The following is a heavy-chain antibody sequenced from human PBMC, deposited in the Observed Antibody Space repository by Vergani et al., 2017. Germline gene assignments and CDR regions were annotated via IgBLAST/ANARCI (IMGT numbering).Heavy chain of an antibody. CDR2: IYYSGST. CDR3: ASYRYYDFWSGYYGFDY. Sequence: LQLQESGPGLVKPSETLSLTCTVSGGSISSSSSYWGWIRQPPGKGLEWIGSIYYSGSTYYNPSLKSRVTISVDTSKNQFSLKLSSVTAADTAVYYCASYRYYDFWSGYYGFDYWGQGTLVTVSS. J-gene: IGHJ4*02. V-gene: IGHV4-39*07. D-gene: IGHD3-3*01. CDR1: GGSISSSSSY.